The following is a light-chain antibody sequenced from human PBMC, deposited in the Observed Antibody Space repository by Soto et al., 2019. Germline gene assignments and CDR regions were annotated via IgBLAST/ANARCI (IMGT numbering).Light chain of an antibody. Sequence: QTVVTQEPSFSVSPGGTVTLTCGLSSDSVSTSYYPSWYQQTPGQAPRTLIYNTNTRSSVVPDRFSGSILGNKAALTITGAQADDESDYYGVLYMGRGIWVFGGGTKVTVL. CDR3: VLYMGRGIWV. V-gene: IGLV8-61*01. CDR2: NTN. J-gene: IGLJ3*02. CDR1: SDSVSTSYY.